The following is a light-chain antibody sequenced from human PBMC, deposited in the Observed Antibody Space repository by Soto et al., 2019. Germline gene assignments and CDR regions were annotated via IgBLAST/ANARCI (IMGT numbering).Light chain of an antibody. V-gene: IGKV3-20*01. Sequence: EIVLTQSPDTLSLSPGERVTLSCRASQSVTNNYLAWYQQKPGQGPRLLIHGASNRAADTPDRFSGSGSGTDFTLTISRLEPEDFALYYCHQYGATPGTFGQGTKLDIK. CDR1: QSVTNNY. CDR2: GAS. CDR3: HQYGATPGT. J-gene: IGKJ1*01.